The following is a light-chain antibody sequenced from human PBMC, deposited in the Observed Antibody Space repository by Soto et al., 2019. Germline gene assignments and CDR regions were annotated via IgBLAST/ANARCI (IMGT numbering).Light chain of an antibody. CDR2: GAS. CDR1: QSVTRNY. Sequence: EMVLTQSPGTLSLSPGERAALSCRASQSVTRNYIAWYQQKPGQAPRLLMYGASTRATGIADRFSGSGSGTDFTLTISRLEPEDFAVYYCQQYGRSPWTFAQGTKADIK. CDR3: QQYGRSPWT. V-gene: IGKV3-20*01. J-gene: IGKJ1*01.